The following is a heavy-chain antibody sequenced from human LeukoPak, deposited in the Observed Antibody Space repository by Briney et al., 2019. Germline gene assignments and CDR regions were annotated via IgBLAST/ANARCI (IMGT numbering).Heavy chain of an antibody. CDR3: ARVNVWWGRAPYYYYYYYMDV. V-gene: IGHV3-7*01. CDR1: GFTFSSYW. Sequence: GGSLRLSCAASGFTFSSYWMSWVRQAPGKGLEWVANIKQDGSEKYYVDSVKGRFTISRDNAKNSLYLQMNSLRAEDTAVYYCARVNVWWGRAPYYYYYYYMDVWGKGTTVTVSS. J-gene: IGHJ6*03. CDR2: IKQDGSEK. D-gene: IGHD2-21*01.